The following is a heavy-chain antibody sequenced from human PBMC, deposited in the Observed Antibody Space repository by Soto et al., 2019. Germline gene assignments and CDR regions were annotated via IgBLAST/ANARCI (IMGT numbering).Heavy chain of an antibody. D-gene: IGHD2-21*02. J-gene: IGHJ3*02. CDR3: ARALAYCGGDCYYGDAFDI. V-gene: IGHV1-46*01. Sequence: GASVKVSCKASGYTFTSYYMHWVRQAPGQGLEWMGIINPSGGSTSYAQKFQGGVTMTRDTSTSTVYMELSSLRSEDTAVYYCARALAYCGGDCYYGDAFDIWGQGTMVTVSS. CDR1: GYTFTSYY. CDR2: INPSGGST.